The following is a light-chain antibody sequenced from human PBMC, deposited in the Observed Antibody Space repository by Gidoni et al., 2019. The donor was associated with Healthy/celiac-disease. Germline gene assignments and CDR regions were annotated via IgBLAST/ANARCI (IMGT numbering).Light chain of an antibody. Sequence: EIVLTQSPATLSLSPGERATLSGRASQSVSSYLAWYQQKPGQAPRLLIYDASNRATGIPARFSGSGSGTDFTLTISSLEPEDFAVYYCQQRSNWPITFGPGTKVDIQ. J-gene: IGKJ3*01. CDR1: QSVSSY. CDR2: DAS. CDR3: QQRSNWPIT. V-gene: IGKV3-11*01.